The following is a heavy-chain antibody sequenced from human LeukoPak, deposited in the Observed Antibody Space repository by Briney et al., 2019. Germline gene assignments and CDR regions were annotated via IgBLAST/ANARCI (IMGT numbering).Heavy chain of an antibody. CDR3: AKDLGLRFLEWLFDY. Sequence: GGSLRLSCAASGFTFSSYTMNWVRQAPGKGLEWVSSISSSSNYIYYADSVKGRFTISRDNAKNSLYLQMNSLRAEDTAVYYCAKDLGLRFLEWLFDYWGQGTLVTVSS. CDR2: ISSSSNYI. J-gene: IGHJ4*02. D-gene: IGHD3-3*01. V-gene: IGHV3-21*01. CDR1: GFTFSSYT.